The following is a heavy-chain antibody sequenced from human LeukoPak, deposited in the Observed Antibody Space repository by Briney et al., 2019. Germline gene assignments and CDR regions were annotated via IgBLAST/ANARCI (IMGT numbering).Heavy chain of an antibody. J-gene: IGHJ4*02. CDR1: GGSIGSGGYY. CDR2: IYYSGST. CDR3: ARGRSSALIYGDYTFDY. D-gene: IGHD4-17*01. V-gene: IGHV4-31*03. Sequence: SETLSLTCTVSGGSIGSGGYYWSWIRQHPGKGLEWIGYIYYSGSTYYNPSLKSRVTISVDTSKNQFSLKLSSVTAADTAVYYCARGRSSALIYGDYTFDYWGQGTLVTVSS.